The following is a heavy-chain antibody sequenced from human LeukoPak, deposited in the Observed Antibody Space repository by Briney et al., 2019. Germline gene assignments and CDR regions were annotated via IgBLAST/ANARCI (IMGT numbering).Heavy chain of an antibody. D-gene: IGHD4-11*01. J-gene: IGHJ4*02. Sequence: WIRQPPGKGLEWVSGISWNSGSIGYADSVKGRFTISRDNAKNSLYLQMNSLRAEDTALYYCAKDVYSNYGQEGYFDYWGQGTLVTVSS. CDR2: ISWNSGSI. V-gene: IGHV3-9*01. CDR3: AKDVYSNYGQEGYFDY.